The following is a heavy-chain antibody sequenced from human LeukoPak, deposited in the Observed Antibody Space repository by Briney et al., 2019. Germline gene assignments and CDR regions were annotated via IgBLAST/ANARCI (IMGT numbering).Heavy chain of an antibody. CDR2: ISSSSSYI. D-gene: IGHD5-18*01. V-gene: IGHV3-21*01. J-gene: IGHJ4*02. Sequence: PGGSLRLSCVASGFTFSSYSMNWVRQAPGKGLEWVSSISSSSSYIYYADSVKGRFTISRDNAKNSLYLQMNSLRAEDTAVYYCARGVTPNFDYWGQGTLVTVSS. CDR1: GFTFSSYS. CDR3: ARGVTPNFDY.